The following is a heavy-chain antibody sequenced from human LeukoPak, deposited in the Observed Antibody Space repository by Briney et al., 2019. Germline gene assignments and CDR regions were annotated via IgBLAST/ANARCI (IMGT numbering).Heavy chain of an antibody. J-gene: IGHJ4*02. Sequence: SETLSLTCAVYGGSFSGYYWSWLRQPPGKGLEWIGEINHSGSTNYNPSLKSRVTISVDTSKNQFSLKLSSVTAADTAVYYCARGRGGYSYGFPPFFDYWGQGTLVTVSS. CDR2: INHSGST. D-gene: IGHD5-18*01. CDR1: GGSFSGYY. CDR3: ARGRGGYSYGFPPFFDY. V-gene: IGHV4-34*01.